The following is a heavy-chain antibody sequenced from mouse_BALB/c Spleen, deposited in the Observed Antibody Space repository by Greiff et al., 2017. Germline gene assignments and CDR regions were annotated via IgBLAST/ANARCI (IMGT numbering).Heavy chain of an antibody. CDR3: TRGLRRGYYFDY. Sequence: VQLQQPGAELVKPGASVKMSCKASGYTFTSYWMHWVKQRPGQGLEWIGVIDPSDSYTSYNQKFKGKATLTVDTSSSTAYMQLSSLTSEDSAVYYCTRGLRRGYYFDYWGQGTTLTVSS. D-gene: IGHD2-4*01. J-gene: IGHJ2*01. V-gene: IGHV1S127*01. CDR1: GYTFTSYW. CDR2: IDPSDSYT.